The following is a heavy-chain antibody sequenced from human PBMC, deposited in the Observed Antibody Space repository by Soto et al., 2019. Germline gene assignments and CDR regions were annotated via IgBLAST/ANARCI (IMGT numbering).Heavy chain of an antibody. CDR1: GGTFSSYA. V-gene: IGHV1-69*13. J-gene: IGHJ6*02. CDR3: ARDLKRYYDSSGYGYYYYGMDA. CDR2: IIPIFGTA. D-gene: IGHD3-22*01. Sequence: SVKGSWKASGGTFSSYAISWVRQATGQGLEWMGGIIPIFGTANYAQKFQGRVTITADESTTTAYMELSSLRSEDTAVYYCARDLKRYYDSSGYGYYYYGMDAWGQGTTVTVSS.